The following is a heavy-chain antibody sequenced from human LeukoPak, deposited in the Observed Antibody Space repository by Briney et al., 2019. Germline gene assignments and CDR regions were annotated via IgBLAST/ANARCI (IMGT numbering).Heavy chain of an antibody. V-gene: IGHV4-59*01. Sequence: PSETLSLTCTVSGGSMSSYYWSWIRQPPGKGLEWIGYIYYSGSTNYNPSLKSRVTISVDTSKNQFSLKLSSVTAADTAVYYCARVAISYYYYMDVWGKGTTVTVSS. J-gene: IGHJ6*03. D-gene: IGHD3-3*01. CDR2: IYYSGST. CDR3: ARVAISYYYYMDV. CDR1: GGSMSSYY.